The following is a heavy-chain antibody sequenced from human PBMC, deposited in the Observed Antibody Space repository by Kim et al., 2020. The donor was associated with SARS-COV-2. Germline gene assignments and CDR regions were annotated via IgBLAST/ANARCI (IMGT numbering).Heavy chain of an antibody. D-gene: IGHD5-12*01. CDR1: GFTFSSYE. CDR2: ISSSGSTI. CDR3: ARDRIVATRNFDY. J-gene: IGHJ4*02. V-gene: IGHV3-48*03. Sequence: GGSLRLSCAASGFTFSSYEMNWVRQAPGKGLEWVSYISSSGSTIYYADSVKGRFTISRDNAKNSLYLQMNSLRAEDTAVYYCARDRIVATRNFDYWGQGTLVTVSS.